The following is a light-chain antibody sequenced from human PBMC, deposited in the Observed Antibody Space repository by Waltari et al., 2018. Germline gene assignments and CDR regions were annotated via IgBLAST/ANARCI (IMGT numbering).Light chain of an antibody. V-gene: IGLV2-14*01. CDR2: DVS. CDR3: SSYTSTETYV. J-gene: IGLJ1*01. Sequence: QSALTQPASVSGSPGQSITISCTGTSSDVGGYNFVSWYQQYPGKAPKVMIYDVSNRPSGVSNRFSGSKSGNTASLTISGLQAEDEADYYCSSYTSTETYVFGSGTKVTVL. CDR1: SSDVGGYNF.